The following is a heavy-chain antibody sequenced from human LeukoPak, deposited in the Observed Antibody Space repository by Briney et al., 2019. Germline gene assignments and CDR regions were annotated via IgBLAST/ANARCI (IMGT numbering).Heavy chain of an antibody. V-gene: IGHV4-39*07. Sequence: PSETLSLTCAVSGGSISSNSYYWGWIRQPPGKGLEWIGSLYHSGSTYYNPSLKSRVTISLDTSKNQFSLKLSSVTAADTAVYYCATSQGLPYNFDYWGQGSLVTVSS. J-gene: IGHJ4*02. CDR3: ATSQGLPYNFDY. CDR1: GGSISSNSYY. CDR2: LYHSGST. D-gene: IGHD6-25*01.